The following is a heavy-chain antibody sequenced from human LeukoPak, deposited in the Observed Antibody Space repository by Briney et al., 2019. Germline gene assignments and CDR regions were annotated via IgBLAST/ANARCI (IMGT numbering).Heavy chain of an antibody. Sequence: GGSLRLSCAASGFTFSSYSMNWVRQAPGKGLEWVSYISSSSSTIYYADSVKGRFTISRDNAKNSLYLQMNSLRAEDTAVYYCARFAYCGGDCYYFDHWGQGSLVTVSS. CDR1: GFTFSSYS. D-gene: IGHD2-21*01. CDR2: ISSSSSTI. J-gene: IGHJ4*02. CDR3: ARFAYCGGDCYYFDH. V-gene: IGHV3-48*04.